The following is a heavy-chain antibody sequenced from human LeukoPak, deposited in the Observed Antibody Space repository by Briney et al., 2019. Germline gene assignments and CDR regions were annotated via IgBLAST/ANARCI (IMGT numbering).Heavy chain of an antibody. CDR1: DDSISSYY. Sequence: SGTLSLTCTVSDDSISSYYWSWIRQPPGKGLEWIGYIYSSGSTNYNSSLKSRVTISVDKSKNQFSLKLSSVTAADTAVYYCARRASNYYDSSGYNSYYFDYWGQGTLVTVSS. D-gene: IGHD3-22*01. J-gene: IGHJ4*02. CDR2: IYSSGST. V-gene: IGHV4-59*12. CDR3: ARRASNYYDSSGYNSYYFDY.